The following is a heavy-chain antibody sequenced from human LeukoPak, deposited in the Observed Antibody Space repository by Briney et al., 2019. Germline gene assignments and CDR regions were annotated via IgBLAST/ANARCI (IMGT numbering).Heavy chain of an antibody. CDR1: GGSISSYY. Sequence: SETLSLTCTVSGGSISSYYWSWIRQPPGKGLEWIGYIYYSGSTNYNPSLKSRVTISVDTSKNQFSLKLSSVTAADTAVYYCARLRYSGYDFEYWGQGTLVTVS. CDR3: ARLRYSGYDFEY. V-gene: IGHV4-59*01. J-gene: IGHJ4*02. CDR2: IYYSGST. D-gene: IGHD5-12*01.